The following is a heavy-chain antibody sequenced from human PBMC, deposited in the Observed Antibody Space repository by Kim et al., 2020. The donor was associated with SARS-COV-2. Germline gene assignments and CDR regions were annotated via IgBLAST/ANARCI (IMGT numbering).Heavy chain of an antibody. J-gene: IGHJ4*02. Sequence: ASVKVSCKVSGYTLTDLSMHWVRQAPGKGLEWMGGFDPVDGETIYAQKFQGRVTMTADTSTDTAYMELSSLRSEDTAVYYCATRTYGYNVYFDYWDQGSL. D-gene: IGHD5-18*01. V-gene: IGHV1-24*01. CDR3: ATRTYGYNVYFDY. CDR2: FDPVDGET. CDR1: GYTLTDLS.